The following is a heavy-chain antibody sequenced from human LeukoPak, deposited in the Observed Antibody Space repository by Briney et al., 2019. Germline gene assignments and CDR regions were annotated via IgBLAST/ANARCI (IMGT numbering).Heavy chain of an antibody. J-gene: IGHJ5*02. D-gene: IGHD6-13*01. Sequence: AASVKVSCKASGYTFTGYYMHWVRQAPGQGLEWMGWINPNSGGTNYAQKFQGWVTMTRDTSISTAYMELSRPRSDDTAVYYCARAGKSRGIAAAGTGFDPWGQGTLVTVSS. CDR3: ARAGKSRGIAAAGTGFDP. V-gene: IGHV1-2*04. CDR2: INPNSGGT. CDR1: GYTFTGYY.